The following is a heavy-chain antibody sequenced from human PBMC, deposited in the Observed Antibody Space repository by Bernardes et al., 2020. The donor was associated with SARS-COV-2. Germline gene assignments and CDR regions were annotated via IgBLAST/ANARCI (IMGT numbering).Heavy chain of an antibody. CDR1: SGSFSGYY. CDR2: INDSGST. J-gene: IGHJ2*01. Sequence: SETLSLTCAVYSGSFSGYYWSWIRQTPGKGLEWIGEINDSGSTKYNPALKSRVTISVDPSKNQFSLKLNSVTAADTAVYYCARGSAAVLSHFMLLFANWYFDLWGRGTLVTVSS. D-gene: IGHD2-21*02. CDR3: ARGSAAVLSHFMLLFANWYFDL. V-gene: IGHV4-34*01.